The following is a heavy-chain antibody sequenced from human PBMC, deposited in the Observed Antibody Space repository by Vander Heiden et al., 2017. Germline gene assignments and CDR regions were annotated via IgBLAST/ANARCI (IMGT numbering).Heavy chain of an antibody. D-gene: IGHD3-22*01. V-gene: IGHV4-31*03. CDR2: IFYIWRH. CDR3: AMRSGDSSGYYPIDY. CDR1: GGSISSGGYY. J-gene: IGHJ4*01. Sequence: PSQTLSLTCTVSGGSISSGGYYWSCIRQHPGMGLEWIGYIFYIWRHHYNPARKCRVTISVDTAKNQVALKLSSVTAAETAVYYCAMRSGDSSGYYPIDYR.